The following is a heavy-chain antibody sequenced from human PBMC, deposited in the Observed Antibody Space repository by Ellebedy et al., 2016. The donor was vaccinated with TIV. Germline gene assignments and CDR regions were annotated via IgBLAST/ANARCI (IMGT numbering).Heavy chain of an antibody. CDR2: TYYRSEWNH. Sequence: SQTLSLTSAISGDSVSSNSGAWNWIRQSPSRGLEWLGRTYYRSEWNHDYAVSLRSRISINADTSKNQFSLQLNSVTPEDTAVYYCATWRFDHWGQGTLVTVSS. CDR1: GDSVSSNSGA. CDR3: ATWRFDH. V-gene: IGHV6-1*01. J-gene: IGHJ4*02.